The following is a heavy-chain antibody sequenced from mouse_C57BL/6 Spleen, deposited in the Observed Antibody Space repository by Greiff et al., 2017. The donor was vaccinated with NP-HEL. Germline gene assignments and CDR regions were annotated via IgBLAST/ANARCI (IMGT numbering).Heavy chain of an antibody. CDR3: ARGATVVATPYAMDY. Sequence: QVQLKQSGAELARPGASVKLSCKASGYTFTSYGISWVKQRTGQGLEWIGEIYPRSGNTYYNEKFKGKATLSADKSSSTAYMELRSLTSEDSAVYFCARGATVVATPYAMDYWGQGTSVTVSS. J-gene: IGHJ4*01. CDR1: GYTFTSYG. V-gene: IGHV1-81*01. D-gene: IGHD1-1*01. CDR2: IYPRSGNT.